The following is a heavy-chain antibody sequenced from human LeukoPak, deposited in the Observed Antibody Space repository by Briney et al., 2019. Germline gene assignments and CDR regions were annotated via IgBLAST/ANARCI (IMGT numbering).Heavy chain of an antibody. CDR3: ARDIYYDSSGYYGSVY. D-gene: IGHD3-22*01. V-gene: IGHV3-48*04. CDR2: ISSSSSTI. J-gene: IGHJ4*02. CDR1: GFTFSSYS. Sequence: HSGGSLRLSCAASGFTFSSYSMNWVRQAPGKGLEWVSYISSSSSTIYYADSVKGRFTISRDNAKHSLYLQMNSLRAEDTAVYYCARDIYYDSSGYYGSVYWGQGTLVTVSS.